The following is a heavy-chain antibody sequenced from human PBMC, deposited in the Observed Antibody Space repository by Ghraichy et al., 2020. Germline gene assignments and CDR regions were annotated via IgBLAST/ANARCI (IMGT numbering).Heavy chain of an antibody. CDR1: GFTFSNYA. D-gene: IGHD3-16*01. J-gene: IGHJ4*02. V-gene: IGHV3-23*01. CDR3: AKDLKTGGSSAYDS. CDR2: LSGSGYTT. Sequence: GGSLRLSCAASGFTFSNYAMTWVRQAPRKGLEWVSGLSGSGYTTKYADAVKGRFTVSRDNAKNTLFLQMNSLTAEDTAIYYCAKDLKTGGSSAYDSWGQGTLVTVSS.